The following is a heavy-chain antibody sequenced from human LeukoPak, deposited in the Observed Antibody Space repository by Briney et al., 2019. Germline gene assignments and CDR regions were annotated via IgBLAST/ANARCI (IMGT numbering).Heavy chain of an antibody. D-gene: IGHD1-1*01. J-gene: IGHJ6*02. CDR3: AKGRTAYYYYGMDV. Sequence: GGSPRLSCAASGFTFSSYGMHWVRQAPGKGLEWVAVISYDGSNKYYADSVKGRFTISRDNSKNTLYLQMNSLRAEDTAVYYCAKGRTAYYYYGMDVWGQGTTVTVSS. CDR1: GFTFSSYG. V-gene: IGHV3-30*18. CDR2: ISYDGSNK.